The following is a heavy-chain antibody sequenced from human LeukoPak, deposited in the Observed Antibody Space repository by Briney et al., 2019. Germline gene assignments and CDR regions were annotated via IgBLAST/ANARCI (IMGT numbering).Heavy chain of an antibody. D-gene: IGHD2-21*02. V-gene: IGHV4-30-4*07. Sequence: PSETLSLTCAVSGDSISSGGYSWSWIRQTPGKGLEWIAYIHDSGSTYNNPSLKTRLSISIDTSKNQFSLKLNSVTAADTAMYYCAKSDGYGLIDYWGQGTLVTVSS. CDR2: IHDSGST. CDR3: AKSDGYGLIDY. CDR1: GDSISSGGYS. J-gene: IGHJ4*02.